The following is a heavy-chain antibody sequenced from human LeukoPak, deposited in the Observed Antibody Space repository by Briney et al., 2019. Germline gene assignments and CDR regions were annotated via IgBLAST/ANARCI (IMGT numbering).Heavy chain of an antibody. V-gene: IGHV4-38-2*01. CDR1: GYSISSGYY. CDR2: IYHSGST. J-gene: IGHJ4*02. Sequence: PSETLSLTCVDSGYSISSGYYWGWIRQPPGKGLEWIGSIYHSGSTYYNPSLKSRVTISVDTSKNQFSLKLSSVIAADTAVYYCARVLAVAGVDYWGQGTLVTVSS. CDR3: ARVLAVAGVDY. D-gene: IGHD6-19*01.